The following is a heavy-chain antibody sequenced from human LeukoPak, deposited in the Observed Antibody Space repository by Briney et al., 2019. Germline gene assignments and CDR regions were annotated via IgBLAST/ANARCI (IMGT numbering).Heavy chain of an antibody. CDR3: ARGGWQQYVEAFDI. D-gene: IGHD6-13*01. V-gene: IGHV3-20*01. CDR2: INWNGGST. Sequence: GGSLRLSCAASGFTFDDYGMSWVRQAPGKGLEWVSGINWNGGSTGYADSVKGRFTISGDNAKNSLYLQMNSLGAEDTVLYHCARGGWQQYVEAFDIWGQGTMVTVSS. CDR1: GFTFDDYG. J-gene: IGHJ3*02.